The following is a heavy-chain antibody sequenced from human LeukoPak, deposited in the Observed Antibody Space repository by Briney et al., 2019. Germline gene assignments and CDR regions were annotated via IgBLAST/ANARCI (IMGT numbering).Heavy chain of an antibody. V-gene: IGHV4-31*03. CDR1: GGSISSGRYY. CDR2: IYYSGST. D-gene: IGHD4-23*01. CDR3: ARDYYVGNPAYYFDQ. J-gene: IGHJ4*02. Sequence: SQTLSLTCTVSGGSISSGRYYWSWIRQHPGRGLEWIGCIYYSGSTYYNPSLKSRVTISVDTSKNQFSLKLSSVTAADTAVYYCARDYYVGNPAYYFDQWGQGTLVTVSS.